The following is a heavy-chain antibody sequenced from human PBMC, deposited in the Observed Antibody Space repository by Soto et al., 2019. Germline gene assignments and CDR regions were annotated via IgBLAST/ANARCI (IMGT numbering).Heavy chain of an antibody. CDR2: MNPNSGNT. D-gene: IGHD3-10*01. CDR1: GYTFTSYD. CDR3: ARVRITMFRGGRSPSYYYYCMDV. J-gene: IGHJ6*02. Sequence: QVQLVQSGAEVKKPGASVKVSCKASGYTFTSYDSNWVRQATGQGLEWMGWMNPNSGNTGYAQKFQGRVTMTRNTSISTAYMELSSLRSEDTAVYYCARVRITMFRGGRSPSYYYYCMDVWGQGTTVTVSS. V-gene: IGHV1-8*01.